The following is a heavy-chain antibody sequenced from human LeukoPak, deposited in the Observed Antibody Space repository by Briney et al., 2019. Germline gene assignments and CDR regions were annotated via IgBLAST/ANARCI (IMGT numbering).Heavy chain of an antibody. J-gene: IGHJ4*02. Sequence: GGSLRLSCAASGFTFSSYWMTWVRQAPGKGLEWVANIKEDGTDKYYVDSVKGRFTISRDNTKNSLFLQLDSLRAEDTAVYYCVRDRGWFHFDLWGQGTLVTVSS. V-gene: IGHV3-7*01. CDR2: IKEDGTDK. D-gene: IGHD3-10*01. CDR3: VRDRGWFHFDL. CDR1: GFTFSSYW.